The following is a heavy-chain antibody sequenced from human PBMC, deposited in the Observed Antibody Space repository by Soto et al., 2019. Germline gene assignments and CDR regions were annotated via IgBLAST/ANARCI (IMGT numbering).Heavy chain of an antibody. CDR3: AKTITTIGVSPFSGGSRGRGALLDY. Sequence: GGSLRRSYEDSRSTVSFYVMQGGRQGPGKGLEWGAVISCEGSSQHYADSVRGRFSISRDNAKNTVSLLMNSLTAEDTAVYYCAKTITTIGVSPFSGGSRGRGALLDYWGQGALVTVSS. V-gene: IGHV3-30*18. CDR2: ISCEGSSQ. CDR1: RSTVSFYV. D-gene: IGHD3-3*01. J-gene: IGHJ4*02.